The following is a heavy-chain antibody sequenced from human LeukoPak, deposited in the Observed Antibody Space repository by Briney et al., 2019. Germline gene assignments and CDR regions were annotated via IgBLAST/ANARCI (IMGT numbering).Heavy chain of an antibody. V-gene: IGHV1-8*01. CDR2: MNPNSGNT. CDR1: GYTFTSYD. Sequence: ASVKVSCKASGYTFTSYDIDWVRQATGQGLEWMGWMNPNSGNTGYAQKFQGRVTMTRDTSISTAYMELSSLRSDDTAIYYCVCGGAFDIWGQGTMVTVSS. J-gene: IGHJ3*02. CDR3: VCGGAFDI.